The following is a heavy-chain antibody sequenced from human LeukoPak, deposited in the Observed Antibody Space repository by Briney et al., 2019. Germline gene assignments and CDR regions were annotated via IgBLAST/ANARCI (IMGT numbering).Heavy chain of an antibody. CDR1: GFTFSSYA. Sequence: PGGSLRLSCAASGFTFSSYAMHWVRQAPGKGLEWVAVISYDGSNKYYADSVKGRFTISRDNSKNTLYLQMNSLRAEDTAVYYCARDSSWGELDYWGQGTLDTVSS. CDR2: ISYDGSNK. D-gene: IGHD6-13*01. V-gene: IGHV3-30*01. J-gene: IGHJ4*02. CDR3: ARDSSWGELDY.